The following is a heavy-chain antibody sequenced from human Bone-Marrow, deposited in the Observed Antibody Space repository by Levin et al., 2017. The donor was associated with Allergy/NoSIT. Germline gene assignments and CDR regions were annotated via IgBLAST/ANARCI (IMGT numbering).Heavy chain of an antibody. CDR2: MYPSGST. V-gene: IGHV4-4*07. Sequence: SSETLSLTCTVSGGSISSYYWSWIRQPAGKGLEWIGRMYPSGSTNYNPSLRSRVTMSVDTSKNQLSLKLSSVTAADTAVYYCARDRTTCSGGSCYSGVFDCWGQGTLVTVSS. CDR3: ARDRTTCSGGSCYSGVFDC. J-gene: IGHJ4*02. D-gene: IGHD2-15*01. CDR1: GGSISSYY.